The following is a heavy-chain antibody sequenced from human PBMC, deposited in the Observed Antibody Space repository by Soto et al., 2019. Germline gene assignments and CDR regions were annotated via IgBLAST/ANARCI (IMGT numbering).Heavy chain of an antibody. CDR2: ISGSGGST. D-gene: IGHD6-19*01. V-gene: IGHV3-23*01. CDR1: GFTFSSYA. CDR3: AKDQDTSGDLLCDY. Sequence: EVQLLESGGGLVQPGGSLRLSCAASGFTFSSYAMNWVRQAPGKGLEWVSAISGSGGSTYYADSVKGRFTISRDNSKNTLYLQMNSLRAEATAVYYCAKDQDTSGDLLCDYWGQGTLVTVSS. J-gene: IGHJ4*02.